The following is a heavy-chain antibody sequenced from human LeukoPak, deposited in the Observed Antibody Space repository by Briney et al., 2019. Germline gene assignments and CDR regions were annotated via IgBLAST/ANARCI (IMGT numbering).Heavy chain of an antibody. CDR2: IYYSGST. D-gene: IGHD3-22*01. Sequence: SETLSLTCTVSGGSISTYYWSWIRQPPGKGLEWIGYIYYSGSTNYNPSLKSRVTISVDTSKNQFSLKLSSVTAADTAVYYCARDQYCFDRGAFDIWGQGTMVTVSS. CDR1: GGSISTYY. V-gene: IGHV4-59*01. J-gene: IGHJ3*02. CDR3: ARDQYCFDRGAFDI.